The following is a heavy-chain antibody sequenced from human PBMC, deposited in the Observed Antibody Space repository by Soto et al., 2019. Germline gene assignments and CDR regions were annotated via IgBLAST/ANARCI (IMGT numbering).Heavy chain of an antibody. D-gene: IGHD2-2*02. CDR2: IDPSDSYT. CDR1: GYSFTSYW. CDR3: ASYCSSTSCYSYYYGMDV. Sequence: PGESLKISCKGSGYSFTSYWISWVRQMPGKGLEWMGRIDPSDSYTNYSPSFQGHVTISADKSISTAYLQWSSLKASDTAMYYCASYCSSTSCYSYYYGMDVWGQGTTVTVSS. J-gene: IGHJ6*02. V-gene: IGHV5-10-1*01.